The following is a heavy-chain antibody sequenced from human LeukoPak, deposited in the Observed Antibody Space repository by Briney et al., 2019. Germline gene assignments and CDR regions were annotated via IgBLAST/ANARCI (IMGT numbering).Heavy chain of an antibody. CDR1: GGSFSGYY. J-gene: IGHJ4*02. V-gene: IGHV4-34*01. CDR3: ARLRPYDSSGYYATYYFDY. Sequence: SETLSLTCAVYGGSFSGYYWSWIRQPPGKGLEWIGEINHSGSTNYNPSLKSRVTISVDTSKNQFSLKLSSVTAADTAVYYCARLRPYDSSGYYATYYFDYWGQGTLVTVSS. CDR2: INHSGST. D-gene: IGHD3-22*01.